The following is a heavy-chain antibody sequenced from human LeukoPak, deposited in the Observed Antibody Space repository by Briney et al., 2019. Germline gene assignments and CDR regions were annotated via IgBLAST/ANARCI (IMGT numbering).Heavy chain of an antibody. V-gene: IGHV3-21*01. D-gene: IGHD2-2*01. CDR2: ISSSSRYI. J-gene: IGHJ4*02. CDR1: GFTFSSYS. Sequence: GGSLRLSCAASGFTFSSYSMNWVRQAPGKGLEWVSSISSSSRYIFYADSVQGRFTISRDNAKNSLYLQMNSLRAEDTAVYYCAKSLRPGSILDFDNWGQGTLVTVSS. CDR3: AKSLRPGSILDFDN.